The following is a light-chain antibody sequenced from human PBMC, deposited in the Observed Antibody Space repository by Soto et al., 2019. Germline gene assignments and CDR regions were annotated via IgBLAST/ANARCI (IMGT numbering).Light chain of an antibody. CDR3: QQYKSYWT. Sequence: DIQMTQSPSTLSASVGDRLTITCRASQSISSWLAWYQQKPGKAPKLLIYDASSLESGVPSRFSGSGSGTEFTLAISSLQPDDFATYYCQQYKSYWTFCQGTKVEIK. CDR2: DAS. J-gene: IGKJ1*01. V-gene: IGKV1-5*01. CDR1: QSISSW.